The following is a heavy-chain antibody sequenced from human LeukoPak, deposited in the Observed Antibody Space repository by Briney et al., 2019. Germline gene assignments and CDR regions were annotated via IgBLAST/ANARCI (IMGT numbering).Heavy chain of an antibody. V-gene: IGHV3-23*05. CDR1: GFSLSSYA. CDR2: FGNRGSTT. J-gene: IGHJ4*02. CDR3: AVSSCSGSSCYFDF. D-gene: IGHD2-15*01. Sequence: PGGSQRLSCAASGFSLSSYALYWVRQAPGEGLEWVSAFGNRGSTTYYADSVKGRFTISRDNSKDTLYLQMNSLRVEDTAVYHCAVSSCSGSSCYFDFWGQGTLVTVSS.